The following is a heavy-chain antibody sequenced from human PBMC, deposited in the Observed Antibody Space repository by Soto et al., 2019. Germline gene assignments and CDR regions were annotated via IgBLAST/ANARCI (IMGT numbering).Heavy chain of an antibody. Sequence: EVQLLECGGDLVQPGRSLRLSCAASGFTFSSYAMSWVRQAPGKGLEWVSAISGSGGSTYYADSVKGRFTISRDNSKNTLYLQMNSLRAEDTAVYYCAKGRGYCSSTSCYVGSDYWGQGTLVTVSS. CDR3: AKGRGYCSSTSCYVGSDY. J-gene: IGHJ4*02. V-gene: IGHV3-23*01. D-gene: IGHD2-2*01. CDR1: GFTFSSYA. CDR2: ISGSGGST.